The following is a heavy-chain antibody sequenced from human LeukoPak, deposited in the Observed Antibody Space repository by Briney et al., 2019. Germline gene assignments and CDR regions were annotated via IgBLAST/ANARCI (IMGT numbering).Heavy chain of an antibody. Sequence: GGSLRLSCAASGFTFSSYWMHWVRQAPGKGLVWVSRINTDGSSTTYTDSVKGRFTMSRDNAKNTLYLQMNSLRTEDTALYYCAKNYRLYYDTSGYRGQFDYWGQGTLVTVSS. CDR3: AKNYRLYYDTSGYRGQFDY. V-gene: IGHV3-74*01. CDR2: INTDGSST. J-gene: IGHJ4*02. D-gene: IGHD3-22*01. CDR1: GFTFSSYW.